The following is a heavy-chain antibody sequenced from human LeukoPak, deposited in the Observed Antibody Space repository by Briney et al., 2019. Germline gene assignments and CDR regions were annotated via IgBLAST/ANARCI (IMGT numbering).Heavy chain of an antibody. CDR1: GYFSTAYY. D-gene: IGHD5-12*01. CDR2: IRPDGHT. J-gene: IGHJ3*01. CDR3: ARQVATKGEWAFDV. Sequence: PSETLSLTCTVSGYFSTAYYWGWIRQPPGKGLKWMASIRPDGHTYTNSSLRHQLTISADMSRNEFSLKLNSLTAADTAVYYCARQVATKGEWAFDVWGQGTVVTVSS. V-gene: IGHV4-38-2*02.